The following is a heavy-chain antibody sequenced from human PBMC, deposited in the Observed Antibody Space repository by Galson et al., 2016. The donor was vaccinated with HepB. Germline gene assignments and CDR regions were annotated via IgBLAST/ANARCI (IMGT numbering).Heavy chain of an antibody. V-gene: IGHV2-70*01. CDR3: ARSTPYCGYSQGLNWFDP. Sequence: PALVKPTQTLTLTCTFSGFSLSSSEMCVSWIRQPPGKALEWLALIDRDDDKYYSASLKTRLTISKDTSKNQVVLTMTSMDPVDTATYYCARSTPYCGYSQGLNWFDPWGQGTLDTVSS. CDR1: GFSLSSSEMC. CDR2: IDRDDDK. D-gene: IGHD5-18*01. J-gene: IGHJ5*02.